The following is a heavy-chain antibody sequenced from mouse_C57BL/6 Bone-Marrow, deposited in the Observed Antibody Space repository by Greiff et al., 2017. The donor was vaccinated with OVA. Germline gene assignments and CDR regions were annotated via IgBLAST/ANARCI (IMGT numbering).Heavy chain of an antibody. J-gene: IGHJ4*01. D-gene: IGHD2-3*01. V-gene: IGHV2-5*01. CDR1: GFSLTSYG. Sequence: VQVVESGPGLVQPSQRLSITCTVSGFSLTSYGVHWVRQSPGKGLEWLGVIWRGGSTDYNAAFMSRLSITKDNSKSQVFLKMNSLQADDTAIYYCAKTPDGYVYAMDYGGQGTSVTVSS. CDR2: IWRGGST. CDR3: AKTPDGYVYAMDY.